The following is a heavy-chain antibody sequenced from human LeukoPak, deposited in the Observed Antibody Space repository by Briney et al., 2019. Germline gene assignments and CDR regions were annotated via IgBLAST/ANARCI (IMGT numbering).Heavy chain of an antibody. CDR1: GFTFSSYA. Sequence: PGGSLRLSCAASGFTFSSYAMNWVRQAPGKGLEWVAGTSSGDRTFHAESVKGRFTISRDKSKDTLYLQMNSLRAEDTAVYYCAKDATASPYFHWFDNWGQGTQVIVSS. CDR2: TSSGDRT. J-gene: IGHJ4*02. D-gene: IGHD3-9*01. CDR3: AKDATASPYFHWFDN. V-gene: IGHV3-23*01.